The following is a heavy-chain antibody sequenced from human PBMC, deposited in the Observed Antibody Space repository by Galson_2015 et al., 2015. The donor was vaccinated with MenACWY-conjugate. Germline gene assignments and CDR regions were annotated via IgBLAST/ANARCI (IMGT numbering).Heavy chain of an antibody. J-gene: IGHJ4*02. CDR2: IYYSEST. Sequence: SETLSLTCTVSGASISRYYWSWIRQSPGKGLEWLGYIYYSESTNYNPSLRSRLTISVDTSKNQFSLELRAVTAADTAMYYCARESSYGAGGTCGDFWGPGTLVTVSS. CDR3: ARESSYGAGGTCGDF. D-gene: IGHD2-15*01. CDR1: GASISRYY. V-gene: IGHV4-59*01.